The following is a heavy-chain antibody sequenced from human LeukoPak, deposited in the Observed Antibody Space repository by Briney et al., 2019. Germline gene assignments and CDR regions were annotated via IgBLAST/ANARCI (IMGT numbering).Heavy chain of an antibody. CDR3: AMDYYDSSGDYHFDS. V-gene: IGHV4-59*01. CDR2: ISYSGKT. CDR1: GGSISSYY. Sequence: PSETLSLTCTVSGGSISSYYWSWIRQPPGKGLEWIGYISYSGKTDYNPSLKSRVTISVDTSKNQFSLKLSSVTAADTAVYYCAMDYYDSSGDYHFDSWGQGTLVTVSS. J-gene: IGHJ4*02. D-gene: IGHD3-22*01.